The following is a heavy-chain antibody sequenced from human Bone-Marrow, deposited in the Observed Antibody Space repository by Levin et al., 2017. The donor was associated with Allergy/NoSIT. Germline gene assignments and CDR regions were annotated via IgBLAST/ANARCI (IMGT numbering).Heavy chain of an antibody. D-gene: IGHD4-11*01. V-gene: IGHV1-8*01. J-gene: IGHJ5*02. CDR2: MNTNSGAT. CDR3: TRWTTRWFDT. Sequence: ASVKVSCKASGYSFTTYGIIWVRQATGQGLEWMGTMNTNSGATLSAQKFQGRVTMTRDTSITTAYMELSSLTSEDTALYYCTRWTTRWFDTWGQGTLVTVSS. CDR1: GYSFTTYG.